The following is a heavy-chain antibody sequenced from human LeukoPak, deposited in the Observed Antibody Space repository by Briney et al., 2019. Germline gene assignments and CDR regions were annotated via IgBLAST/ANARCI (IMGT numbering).Heavy chain of an antibody. CDR2: INPNGHST. Sequence: GGSLRLSRAASGFTFSAYTMYWVRQAPGKGLEYVAGINPNGHSTHYADSLKGRLIISRDNSKSTLDLQMRSLRPEDTAVYYCGREPAVYYYYDAGYNDFWGQGILVSVSS. J-gene: IGHJ4*02. CDR3: GREPAVYYYYDAGYNDF. V-gene: IGHV3-64*02. D-gene: IGHD3-16*01. CDR1: GFTFSAYT.